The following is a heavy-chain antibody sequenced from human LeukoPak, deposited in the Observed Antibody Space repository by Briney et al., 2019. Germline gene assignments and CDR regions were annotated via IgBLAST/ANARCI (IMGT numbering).Heavy chain of an antibody. J-gene: IGHJ4*02. Sequence: GGSLRLSCAASGFAFSGCDMHWVRQASGKGLEWVGRITTKANRYATAYSASLKGRFTISRDDSRNTAYLQMNSLRTEDTAVYYCTTYKSGHYWGQGTLVTVSS. CDR3: TTYKSGHY. CDR2: ITTKANRYAT. CDR1: GFAFSGCD. D-gene: IGHD3-3*01. V-gene: IGHV3-73*01.